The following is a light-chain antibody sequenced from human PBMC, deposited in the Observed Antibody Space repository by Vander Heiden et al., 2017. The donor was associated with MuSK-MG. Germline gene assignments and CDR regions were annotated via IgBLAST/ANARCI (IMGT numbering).Light chain of an antibody. CDR3: QLDGTSLFT. CDR1: QRVSSSY. Sequence: EVVGKNAERSGRWSPEERASLSCRASQRVSSSYLAWYQQKPGQAPRLLIYGGSSRATGIPDRFSGSGSGTDFTLTISSLEPEDFAVYYCQLDGTSLFTFGPGTKVDIK. J-gene: IGKJ3*01. CDR2: GGS. V-gene: IGKV3-20*01.